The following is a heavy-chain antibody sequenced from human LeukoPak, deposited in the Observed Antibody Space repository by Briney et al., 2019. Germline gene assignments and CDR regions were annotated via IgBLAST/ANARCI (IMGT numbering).Heavy chain of an antibody. J-gene: IGHJ3*02. CDR1: GYTFTSYG. D-gene: IGHD4/OR15-4a*01. CDR2: ISGYNGNT. V-gene: IGHV1-18*01. Sequence: ASVKVSCKASGYTFTSYGISWVRQAPGQGLEWMGWISGYNGNTKNAQKLQGRVTMTTDTSTSTAYMELRSLRSDDTAVYYCARSRTIGDAFDIWGQGTMVTVSS. CDR3: ARSRTIGDAFDI.